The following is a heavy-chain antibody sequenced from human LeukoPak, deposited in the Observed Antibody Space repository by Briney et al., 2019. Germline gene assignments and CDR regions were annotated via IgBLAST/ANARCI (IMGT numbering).Heavy chain of an antibody. CDR1: GYTFTGYY. CDR2: INPNSGGT. V-gene: IGHV1-2*02. J-gene: IGHJ4*02. CDR3: ARPIFDDAGSWYFDY. Sequence: ASVTVSCKASGYTFTGYYMHWVRQAPGQGLEWMGWINPNSGGTNYAQKFQGRVTMTRDTSISTAYMELSRLRSDDTAVYYCARPIFDDAGSWYFDYWGQGTLVTVSS. D-gene: IGHD3-3*02.